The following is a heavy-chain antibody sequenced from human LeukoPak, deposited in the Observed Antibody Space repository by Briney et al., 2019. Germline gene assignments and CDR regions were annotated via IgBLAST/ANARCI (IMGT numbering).Heavy chain of an antibody. CDR1: GFTFSSYA. CDR2: INHSGST. V-gene: IGHV4-34*01. Sequence: GSLRLSCAASGFTFSSYAMSWVRQPPGKGLEWIGEINHSGSTNYNPSLKSRVTISVDTSKNQFSLKLSSVTAADTAVYYCARDPMTTVTTSNYWGQGTLVTVSS. J-gene: IGHJ4*02. CDR3: ARDPMTTVTTSNY. D-gene: IGHD4-17*01.